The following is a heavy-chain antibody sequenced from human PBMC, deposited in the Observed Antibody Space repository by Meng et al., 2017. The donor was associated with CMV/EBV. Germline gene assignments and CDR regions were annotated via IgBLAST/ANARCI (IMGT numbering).Heavy chain of an antibody. V-gene: IGHV3-21*01. J-gene: IGHJ4*02. Sequence: GGSLRLSCAASGFTFSGYAMSWVRQAPGKGLEWVSSISSSSSYIYYADSVKGRFTISRDNAKNSLYLQMNSLRAEDTAVYYCAREPRVGGFFDYWGQGTLVTVSS. CDR1: GFTFSGYA. CDR3: AREPRVGGFFDY. CDR2: ISSSSSYI.